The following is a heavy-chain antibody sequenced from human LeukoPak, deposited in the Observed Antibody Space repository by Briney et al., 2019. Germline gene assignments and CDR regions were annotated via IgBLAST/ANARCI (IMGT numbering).Heavy chain of an antibody. CDR1: GFTFRNYG. V-gene: IGHV3-30*02. D-gene: IGHD3-3*01. CDR3: AGWSGYKDY. CDR2: IRYDGSNK. J-gene: IGHJ4*02. Sequence: PGGSLRLSCAASGFTFRNYGMHWVRQAPGKGLEWVAFIRYDGSNKYYVDSVNGRFTISRDNSKNTLYLQMNSLRAEDTAVYYCAGWSGYKDYWGQGTLVTVSS.